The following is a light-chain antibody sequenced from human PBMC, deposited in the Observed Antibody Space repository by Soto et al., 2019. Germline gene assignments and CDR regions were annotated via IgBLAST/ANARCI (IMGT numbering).Light chain of an antibody. CDR3: CSYVPGSVLVL. Sequence: QSALTQPASVSGSPGQSITISCTGTSSDIGTYALVSWFQQHPGKAPKLMIFEVTRRPSGVSDRFSGSKSGDTASLTISGLQPEDEANYYCCSYVPGSVLVLFGGGTKLTVL. CDR1: SSDIGTYAL. CDR2: EVT. V-gene: IGLV2-23*02. J-gene: IGLJ2*01.